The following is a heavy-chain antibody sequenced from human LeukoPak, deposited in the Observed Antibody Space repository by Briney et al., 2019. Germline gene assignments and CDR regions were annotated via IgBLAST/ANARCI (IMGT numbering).Heavy chain of an antibody. J-gene: IGHJ4*02. Sequence: GGSLRLSCAASGFTFSTYWMSWVRQAPGKGPEWVANIKEDSSDKKYVDSVKGRFTISRDNAKNSLYLQMNSLRVEDTALYYCAREDRFNSFSCCGRGTLVTVSS. CDR3: AREDRFNSFSC. CDR1: GFTFSTYW. CDR2: IKEDSSDK. D-gene: IGHD2-15*01. V-gene: IGHV3-7*01.